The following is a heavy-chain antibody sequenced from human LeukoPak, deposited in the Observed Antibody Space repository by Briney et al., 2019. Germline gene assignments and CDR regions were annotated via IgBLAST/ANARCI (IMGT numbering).Heavy chain of an antibody. J-gene: IGHJ3*02. Sequence: ASVKVSCKASGYTFTGYYMHWVRQAPGQGLEWMGWINPNSGGTNYAQKFQGRVTMTRDTSISTAYMELSRLRSDDTAVYYCARAMYSGSYGAFVIWGQGTMVTVSS. CDR2: INPNSGGT. CDR3: ARAMYSGSYGAFVI. CDR1: GYTFTGYY. V-gene: IGHV1-2*02. D-gene: IGHD1-26*01.